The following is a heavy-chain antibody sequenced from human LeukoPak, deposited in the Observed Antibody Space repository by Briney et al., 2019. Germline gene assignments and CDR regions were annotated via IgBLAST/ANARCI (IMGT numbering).Heavy chain of an antibody. Sequence: GESLKTSRKGSGYTFTSYWIGWVRQMPGKGPEWMGIIYPGGSDTRYSPSFQGQVTISADKSISTAYLQWSSLKASDSAMYYCARRGEGSSGWYGDVRGIGTTVIVSS. D-gene: IGHD6-19*01. V-gene: IGHV5-51*01. CDR1: GYTFTSYW. J-gene: IGHJ6*04. CDR3: ARRGEGSSGWYGDV. CDR2: IYPGGSDT.